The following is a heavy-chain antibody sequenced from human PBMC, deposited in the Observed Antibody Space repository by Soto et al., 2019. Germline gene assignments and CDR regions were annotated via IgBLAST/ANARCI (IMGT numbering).Heavy chain of an antibody. CDR1: GFPFSSSW. J-gene: IGHJ4*02. CDR3: VRGDGDYYDGNGYLGRH. CDR2: LKSDGSGT. Sequence: EVQLVESGGGLVQPGGSLGLSCAASGFPFSSSWMHWVRQAPGKGLVWFSRLKSDGSGTTYADSVKGRLTISRDNAKNTLYLQMNSRRAEDTAVYYCVRGDGDYYDGNGYLGRHWGQGTLVTVSS. V-gene: IGHV3-74*01. D-gene: IGHD3-22*01.